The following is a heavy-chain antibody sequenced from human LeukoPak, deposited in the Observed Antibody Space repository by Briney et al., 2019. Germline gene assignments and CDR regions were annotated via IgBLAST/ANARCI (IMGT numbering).Heavy chain of an antibody. CDR2: IYYSGST. V-gene: IGHV4-31*03. D-gene: IGHD3-10*01. Sequence: IPSQTLSLTCTVSGGSISSGGYYWSGIRQHPGKGLEWIGYIYYSGSTYYNPSLKSRVTISVDTSKNQFSLKLSSVTAADTAVYYCARDLNSPTMVRGVITGSGFSYGMDVRGQGTTVTVSS. J-gene: IGHJ6*02. CDR1: GGSISSGGYY. CDR3: ARDLNSPTMVRGVITGSGFSYGMDV.